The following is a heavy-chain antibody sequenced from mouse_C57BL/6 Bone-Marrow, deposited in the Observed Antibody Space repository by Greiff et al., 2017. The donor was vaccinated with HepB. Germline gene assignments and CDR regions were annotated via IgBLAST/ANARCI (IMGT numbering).Heavy chain of an antibody. V-gene: IGHV1-72*01. D-gene: IGHD1-1*01. Sequence: QVQLQQPGAELVKPGASVKLSCKASGYTFTSYWMHWVKQRPGRGLEWIGRIDPNSGGTKYNEKFKSKATLTVDKPSSTAYMQRSSLTSEDSAVYYCATHYYGSSYSFAYWGQGTLVTVSA. CDR3: ATHYYGSSYSFAY. CDR1: GYTFTSYW. CDR2: IDPNSGGT. J-gene: IGHJ3*01.